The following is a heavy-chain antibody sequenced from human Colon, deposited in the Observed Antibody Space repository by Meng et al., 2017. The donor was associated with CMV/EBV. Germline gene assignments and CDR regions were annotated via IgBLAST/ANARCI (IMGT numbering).Heavy chain of an antibody. CDR1: SSKA. CDR3: AKEGRGFYDYVWGSHPDD. Sequence: SSKAMHWGRRYPGKGQEWVAVISNDGSKKYYAESVKGRIIITRDNSKNTLYLQMNSLRPEDTAVYYCAKEGRGFYDYVWGSHPDDWGQGTLVTVSS. D-gene: IGHD3-16*02. J-gene: IGHJ4*02. CDR2: ISNDGSKK. V-gene: IGHV3-30*18.